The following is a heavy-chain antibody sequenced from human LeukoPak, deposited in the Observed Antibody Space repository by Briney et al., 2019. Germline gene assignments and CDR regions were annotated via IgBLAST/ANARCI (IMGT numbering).Heavy chain of an antibody. J-gene: IGHJ5*02. V-gene: IGHV3-23*01. CDR1: GFTFSSYA. D-gene: IGHD3-10*01. CDR2: ISGSGGST. Sequence: GGSLRLSCAASGFTFSSYAMSWVRQAPGKGLEWVSAISGSGGSTYYADSVKGRFTISRDNSKNTLYLQMNSLRAEDTAVYYCAPGHKWFGCNWFDPWGQGTLVTVSS. CDR3: APGHKWFGCNWFDP.